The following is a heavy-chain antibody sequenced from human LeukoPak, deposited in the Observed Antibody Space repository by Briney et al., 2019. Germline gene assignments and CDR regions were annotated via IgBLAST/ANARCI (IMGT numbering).Heavy chain of an antibody. J-gene: IGHJ3*02. Sequence: GGSLRLSCAASGFTFSSYWMSWVRQAPGKGLEWVANIKGDGSDNHYVDSVRGRFTISRDNAKNSLYLQMNSLRAEDTAVYYCATMGVGATGNDAFDIWGQGTMVTVSS. D-gene: IGHD1-26*01. V-gene: IGHV3-7*02. CDR2: IKGDGSDN. CDR1: GFTFSSYW. CDR3: ATMGVGATGNDAFDI.